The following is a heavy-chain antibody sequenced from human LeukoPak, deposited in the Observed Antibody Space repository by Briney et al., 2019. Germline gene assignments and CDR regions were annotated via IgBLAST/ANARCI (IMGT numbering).Heavy chain of an antibody. CDR2: IWYDGSNK. J-gene: IGHJ4*02. CDR1: GFTFSSYG. Sequence: GRSLRLSCAASGFTFSSYGMHWVRQAPGKGLEWVAVIWYDGSNKYYADSVKGRFTISRDNSKNTLYLQMNSLRAEDTAVYYCARDDGTIYSYGVDYWGQGTLVTVSS. D-gene: IGHD5-18*01. CDR3: ARDDGTIYSYGVDY. V-gene: IGHV3-33*01.